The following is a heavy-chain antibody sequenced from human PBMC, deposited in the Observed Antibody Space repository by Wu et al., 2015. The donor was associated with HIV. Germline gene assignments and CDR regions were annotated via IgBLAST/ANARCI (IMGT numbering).Heavy chain of an antibody. CDR3: ARDYRPDYYGSGVIPT. D-gene: IGHD3-10*01. CDR2: TNPRSGGT. CDR1: GYRFIYYY. Sequence: QVQLVQSGAEVTKPGASVKVSCKAAGYRFIYYYIHWVRQAPGQGLEWMGWTNPRSGGTNYAQNFQGRVTMTRDTSIATAYMELNRLRSDDTAVYYCARDYRPDYYGSGVIPTWGQGTLVTVSS. V-gene: IGHV1-2*02. J-gene: IGHJ4*02.